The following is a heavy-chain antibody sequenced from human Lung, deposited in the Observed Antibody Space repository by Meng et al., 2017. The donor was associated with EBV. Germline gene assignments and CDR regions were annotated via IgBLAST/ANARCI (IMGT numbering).Heavy chain of an antibody. D-gene: IGHD6-19*01. V-gene: IGHV4-4*07. J-gene: IGHJ4*02. CDR3: ARESFNSGWYSDY. CDR2: IYSSGIT. Sequence: GKLQESGPGLVKSSATLSLTCTVSGDSISDYFWNWIRQPAGKGLEWIGRIYSSGITNYNPSLQSRVTMSVDTSKNQFSLKLYSVTAADTAVYYCARESFNSGWYSDYWGQGTLVTVSS. CDR1: GDSISDYF.